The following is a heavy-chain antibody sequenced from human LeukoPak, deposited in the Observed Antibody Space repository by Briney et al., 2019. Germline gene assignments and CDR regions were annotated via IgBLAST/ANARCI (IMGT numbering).Heavy chain of an antibody. CDR3: ARDVNPHSSSWYYFDY. CDR1: GFTFSSYS. D-gene: IGHD6-13*01. V-gene: IGHV3-21*01. Sequence: GGSLRLSCAASGFTFSSYSMNWVHQAPGKGLEWVSSISSSSSYIYYADSVKGRFTISRDNAKNSLYLQMNSLRAEDTAVYYCARDVNPHSSSWYYFDYWGQGTLVTVSS. CDR2: ISSSSSYI. J-gene: IGHJ4*02.